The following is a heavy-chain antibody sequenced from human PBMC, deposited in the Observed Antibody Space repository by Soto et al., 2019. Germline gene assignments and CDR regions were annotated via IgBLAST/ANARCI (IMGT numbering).Heavy chain of an antibody. V-gene: IGHV3-48*02. CDR2: ISSRSTTM. J-gene: IGHJ6*02. CDR3: ARDGGSFYYYGMDV. CDR1: GFSFSSYT. Sequence: EVQLVESGGGLAQPGGSLRLSCVGSGFSFSSYTMYWVRQAPGKGLEWISEISSRSTTMYYADSVKGRFTISRDNAKNSLDLQMNSLRDEDTAVYYCARDGGSFYYYGMDVWGPGTTITV. D-gene: IGHD3-10*01.